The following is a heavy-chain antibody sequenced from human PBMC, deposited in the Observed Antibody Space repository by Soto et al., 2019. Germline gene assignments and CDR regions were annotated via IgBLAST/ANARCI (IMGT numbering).Heavy chain of an antibody. Sequence: QVQLVESGGGMVQPGRSLRLSCAASGFTFTNYAMHWVRQAPGKRLECVAVISYDGGNKFYRDYVKGRFTISRDNSKNTLYLQINSLRYEDTAVYYCARGDREDIAVVIVVRPGEYGVDDWCQGTTVTVSS. CDR3: ARGDREDIAVVIVVRPGEYGVDD. CDR2: ISYDGGNK. J-gene: IGHJ6*02. V-gene: IGHV3-30-3*01. D-gene: IGHD2-15*01. CDR1: GFTFTNYA.